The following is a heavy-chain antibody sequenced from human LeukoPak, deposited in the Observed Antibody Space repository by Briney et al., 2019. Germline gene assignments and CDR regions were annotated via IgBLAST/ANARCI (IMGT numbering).Heavy chain of an antibody. V-gene: IGHV3-33*01. CDR1: GFTFSSYG. D-gene: IGHD3-22*01. CDR2: IWYDGSNK. J-gene: IGHJ4*02. CDR3: ARDTYYHYYDSSGYYIDY. Sequence: GRSLRLSCAASGFTFSSYGMHWVRQAPSKGLEWVAVIWYDGSNKYYADSVKGRFTISRDNSKNTLYLQMNSLRAEDTAVYYCARDTYYHYYDSSGYYIDYWGQGTLVTVSS.